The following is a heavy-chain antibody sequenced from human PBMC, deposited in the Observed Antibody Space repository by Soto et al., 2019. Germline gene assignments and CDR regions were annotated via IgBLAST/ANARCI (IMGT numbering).Heavy chain of an antibody. CDR1: GASFSGYY. CDR2: ISHSGST. J-gene: IGHJ4*02. CDR3: ARFLFGGVTMVREGSTAN. V-gene: IGHV4-34*01. D-gene: IGHD3-10*01. Sequence: SETLSLTCAVFGASFSGYYWTWIRQPPGKALEWIGEISHSGSTNYNPSLKSRVTISVDTSKNQFSLNLSSVTAADTAVYYCARFLFGGVTMVREGSTANWGQGTLVTVSS.